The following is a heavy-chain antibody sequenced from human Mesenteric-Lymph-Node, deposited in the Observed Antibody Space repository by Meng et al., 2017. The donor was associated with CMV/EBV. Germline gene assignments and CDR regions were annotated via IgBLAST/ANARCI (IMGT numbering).Heavy chain of an antibody. CDR1: GGSFSGYY. V-gene: IGHV4-34*01. CDR2: INHSGST. Sequence: VQTQKWGAGLLKPSETLSLTCAVYGGSFSGYYWSWIRQPPGKGLEWIGEINHSGSTNYNPSLKSRVTISVDTSKNQFSLKLSSVTAADTAVYYCARHQRWLKSEGGFNYWGQGTLVTVSS. CDR3: ARHQRWLKSEGGFNY. D-gene: IGHD4-23*01. J-gene: IGHJ4*02.